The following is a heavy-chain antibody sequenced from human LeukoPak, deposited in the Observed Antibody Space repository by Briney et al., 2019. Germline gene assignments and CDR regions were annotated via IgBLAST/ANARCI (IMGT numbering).Heavy chain of an antibody. Sequence: GGSLRLSCAASGFTFSSYSMNWVRQAPGKGLEWVSYISSSGSTIYYADSVKGRFTISRDNAKNSLYLQMNSLRAEDTAVYYCARVGRRAFDIWGQGTMVTVSS. CDR3: ARVGRRAFDI. V-gene: IGHV3-48*04. J-gene: IGHJ3*02. CDR1: GFTFSSYS. CDR2: ISSSGSTI. D-gene: IGHD3-10*01.